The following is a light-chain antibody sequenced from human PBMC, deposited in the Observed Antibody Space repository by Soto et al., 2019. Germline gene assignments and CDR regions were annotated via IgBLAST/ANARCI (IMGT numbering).Light chain of an antibody. CDR1: SNDVGANNY. CDR2: EVT. CDR3: SSYTTRSLVR. Sequence: QSALTQPASVSGSPGQSITISCTGTSNDVGANNYVSWYQQHPGEAPRLMIYEVTNRAAAISNRFSGSKSGNTASLTISGLQAEDEADYYCSSYTTRSLVRFGGGTKVTVL. J-gene: IGLJ2*01. V-gene: IGLV2-14*01.